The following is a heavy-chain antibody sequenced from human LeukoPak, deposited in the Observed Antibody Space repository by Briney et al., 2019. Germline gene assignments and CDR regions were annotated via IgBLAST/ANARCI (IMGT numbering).Heavy chain of an antibody. CDR3: AKDGRFTMAGYFDY. D-gene: IGHD3-10*01. Sequence: PGRPLRLSCAASGFTFDDYAMHWVRQAPGKGLEWVSGISWNSGSIGYADSVKGRFTISRDNAKNSLYLQMNSLRAEDTALYYCAKDGRFTMAGYFDYWGQGTLVTVSS. V-gene: IGHV3-9*01. J-gene: IGHJ4*02. CDR1: GFTFDDYA. CDR2: ISWNSGSI.